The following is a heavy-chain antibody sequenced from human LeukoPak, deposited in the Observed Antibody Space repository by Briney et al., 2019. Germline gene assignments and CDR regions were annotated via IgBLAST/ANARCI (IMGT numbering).Heavy chain of an antibody. Sequence: GGSLRLSCAACGFTLSSYAMSWVRQAPGKGLEWVSAISGSGGSTYYADSVKGRFTISRDNSKNTLYLQMNSLRAEVTAVYYCAKANRDGYYYSSGYYWSGYYFDYWVQGTLVTVSS. CDR2: ISGSGGST. V-gene: IGHV3-23*01. CDR3: AKANRDGYYYSSGYYWSGYYFDY. D-gene: IGHD3-22*01. CDR1: GFTLSSYA. J-gene: IGHJ4*02.